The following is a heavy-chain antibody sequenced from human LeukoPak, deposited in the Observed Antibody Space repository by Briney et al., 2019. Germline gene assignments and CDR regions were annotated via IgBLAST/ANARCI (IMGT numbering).Heavy chain of an antibody. CDR1: GGTFSSYA. CDR2: IIPILGIA. V-gene: IGHV1-69*04. CDR3: AIMVRGVIPFDY. D-gene: IGHD3-10*01. J-gene: IGHJ4*02. Sequence: SVKVSCKASGGTFSSYAISWVRQAPGQGLEWMGRIIPILGIANYAQKFQGRVTITADKSTSTAYMELSSLRSEDTAVYYCAIMVRGVIPFDYWGQGTLVTVSS.